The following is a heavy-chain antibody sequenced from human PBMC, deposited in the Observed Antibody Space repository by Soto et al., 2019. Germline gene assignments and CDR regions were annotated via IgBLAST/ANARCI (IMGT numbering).Heavy chain of an antibody. CDR2: ISGSGGST. V-gene: IGHV3-23*01. D-gene: IGHD3-10*01. J-gene: IGHJ4*02. CDR3: AKDLGSLWFGNYFDY. Sequence: WGSLRLSCAASGFTFSSYAMIFVRHSPLKGLEWVSAISGSGGSTYYADSVKGRFTISRDNSKNTLYLQMNSLRAEDTAVYYCAKDLGSLWFGNYFDYWGQGTLVTVSS. CDR1: GFTFSSYA.